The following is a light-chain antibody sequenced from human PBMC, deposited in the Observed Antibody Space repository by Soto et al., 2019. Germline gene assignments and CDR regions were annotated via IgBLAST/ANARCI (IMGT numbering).Light chain of an antibody. J-gene: IGKJ3*01. CDR1: QSISSY. CDR3: QQSYSTPFT. V-gene: IGKV1-39*01. CDR2: AAS. Sequence: DIQMTQSPSSLSASVGDRVTITCRASQSISSYFNWYQQKPGKAPKILIYAASSLQSGVPSRFSGSGSGTDFTLTISRLQPEDFATYYCQQSYSTPFTFGPGTKVDIK.